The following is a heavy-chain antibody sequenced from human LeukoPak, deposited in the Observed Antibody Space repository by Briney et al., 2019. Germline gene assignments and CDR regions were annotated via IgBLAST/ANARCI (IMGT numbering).Heavy chain of an antibody. V-gene: IGHV3-30-3*01. CDR1: GFTFSSYA. J-gene: IGHJ4*02. CDR3: ARDGGYDFWSGYYQDY. D-gene: IGHD3-3*01. CDR2: ISYDANNGSNK. Sequence: SGKSLRLSCAASGFTFSSYAMHWVRQAPGKGLEWVAPISYDANNGSNKYHADSVKGRFTISRDNSKNTLYLQMNSLRAEDTAVYYCARDGGYDFWSGYYQDYWGQGTLVTVSS.